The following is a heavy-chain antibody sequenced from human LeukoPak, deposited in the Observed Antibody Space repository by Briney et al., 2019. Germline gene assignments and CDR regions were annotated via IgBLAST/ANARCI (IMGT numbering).Heavy chain of an antibody. CDR3: ARAGIAGTTFDY. Sequence: KPSETLSLTCTVSGGSISSYYWNWIRQLPGKGLEWIGYIYYSGSTNYNPSLKSRVTISVDTSKHQFSLKLSSVTAADTAVYYCARAGIAGTTFDYWGQGTLVTVSS. V-gene: IGHV4-59*13. D-gene: IGHD1-1*01. J-gene: IGHJ4*02. CDR2: IYYSGST. CDR1: GGSISSYY.